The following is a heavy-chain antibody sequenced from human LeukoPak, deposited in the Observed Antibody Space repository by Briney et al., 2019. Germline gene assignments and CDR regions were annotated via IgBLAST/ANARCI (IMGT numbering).Heavy chain of an antibody. V-gene: IGHV4-30-2*01. J-gene: IGHJ4*02. Sequence: SQTLSLTCAVSGGSISSGGYSWSWIRQPPGKGLEWIGYIYHSGSTYYNPSLKSRVTISVDGSKNQFSLKLSSVTAADTAVYYCARGSSSPFDYWGQGTLVTVSS. CDR3: ARGSSSPFDY. CDR2: IYHSGST. D-gene: IGHD6-13*01. CDR1: GGSISSGGYS.